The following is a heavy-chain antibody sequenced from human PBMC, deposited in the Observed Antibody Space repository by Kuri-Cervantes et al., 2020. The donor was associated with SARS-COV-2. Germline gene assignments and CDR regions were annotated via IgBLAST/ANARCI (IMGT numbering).Heavy chain of an antibody. CDR2: INHSGST. J-gene: IGHJ4*02. Sequence: SETLSLTCAVYGGSFSGYYWSWIRQPPEKGLEWIGEINHSGSTNYNPSLKSRVTISVDTSKNQFSLKLSSVTAEDTAVYYCARVVVVPAATEKQWLVWRLHDYWGQGTLVTVSS. D-gene: IGHD2-2*01. V-gene: IGHV4-34*01. CDR3: ARVVVVPAATEKQWLVWRLHDY. CDR1: GGSFSGYY.